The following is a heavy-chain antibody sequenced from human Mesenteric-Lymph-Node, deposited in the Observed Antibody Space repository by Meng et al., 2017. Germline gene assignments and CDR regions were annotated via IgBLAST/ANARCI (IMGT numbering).Heavy chain of an antibody. D-gene: IGHD2-21*01. CDR2: INHSGSA. V-gene: IGHV4-34*01. Sequence: QGQVQQLAPGLLKPSETMSLTRAVYGGSFSGYYWSWIRQPPGKGLEWIGEINHSGSAYYNPSLKSRVSISVDTSKNQFSLNLNSMTAADTAVYYCASFDHIPRRNYFDYWGQGTLVTVSS. J-gene: IGHJ4*02. CDR1: GGSFSGYY. CDR3: ASFDHIPRRNYFDY.